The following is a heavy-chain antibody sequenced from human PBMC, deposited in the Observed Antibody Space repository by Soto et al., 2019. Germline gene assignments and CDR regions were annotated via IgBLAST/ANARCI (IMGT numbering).Heavy chain of an antibody. CDR2: ISSNSAYI. Sequence: GGSLRLSCAASGFTFRSFTTSWVRQAPGKGLEWVSTISSNSAYIYYTDALRGRFTISRDNAKNSLHLQMNSLRAEDTAVYYCTRDASRDSSARGWFDPWGPGTLVTVSS. V-gene: IGHV3-21*01. J-gene: IGHJ5*02. D-gene: IGHD6-13*01. CDR1: GFTFRSFT. CDR3: TRDASRDSSARGWFDP.